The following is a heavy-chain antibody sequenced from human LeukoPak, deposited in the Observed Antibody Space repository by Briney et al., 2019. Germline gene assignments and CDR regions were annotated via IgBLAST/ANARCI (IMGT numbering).Heavy chain of an antibody. J-gene: IGHJ4*02. CDR2: IYTSGTT. Sequence: SETLSLTCTVSGGSISNYYWSWIRQPAGKGLEWIGRIYTSGTTNYNPSFKSRVTMSVDTSKNQFSLKVNSVTAADTAVYYCARSVRGYSYGYCDYWGRGTPVSVSS. D-gene: IGHD5-18*01. CDR1: GGSISNYY. CDR3: ARSVRGYSYGYCDY. V-gene: IGHV4-4*07.